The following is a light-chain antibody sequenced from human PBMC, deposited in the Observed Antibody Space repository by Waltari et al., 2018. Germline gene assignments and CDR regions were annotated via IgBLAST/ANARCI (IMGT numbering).Light chain of an antibody. Sequence: DIQMTQIPSSLSASVGDRVTITCRTSQGINNYLAWYQQKPGQVPRFLIYGASTLHSGVPSRFSGSGSGTHFTLTITSLQPEDVGTYYCQKYDSAPRSFGQGTTVEIK. J-gene: IGKJ1*01. CDR2: GAS. CDR1: QGINNY. CDR3: QKYDSAPRS. V-gene: IGKV1-27*01.